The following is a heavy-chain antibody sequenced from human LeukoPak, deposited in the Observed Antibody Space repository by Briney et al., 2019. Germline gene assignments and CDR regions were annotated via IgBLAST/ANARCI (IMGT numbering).Heavy chain of an antibody. Sequence: PGGSLGLSCAASGFTFSSYAMSWVRQAPGKGLGWVSAISGSGGSTYYADSMKGRFTISRDNSKNTLYLQMNSLRAEDTAVYYCAKEEEYQLLSDYWGQGTLVTVSS. V-gene: IGHV3-23*01. J-gene: IGHJ4*02. CDR2: ISGSGGST. D-gene: IGHD2-2*01. CDR3: AKEEEYQLLSDY. CDR1: GFTFSSYA.